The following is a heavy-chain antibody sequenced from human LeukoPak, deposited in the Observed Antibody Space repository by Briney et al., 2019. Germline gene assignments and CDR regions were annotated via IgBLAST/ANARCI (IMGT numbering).Heavy chain of an antibody. CDR1: GYIFTSYA. V-gene: IGHV1-3*01. J-gene: IGHJ5*02. CDR2: INAGNGNT. CDR3: ARDIDRVFNWFDP. Sequence: ASVKVSCKASGYIFTSYAMHWVRQAPGQRLEWMGRINAGNGNTKYSQKFQGRVTITRDTSATTVYMELSSLRSEDTAVYYCARDIDRVFNWFDPWGQGTLVTVSS. D-gene: IGHD6-13*01.